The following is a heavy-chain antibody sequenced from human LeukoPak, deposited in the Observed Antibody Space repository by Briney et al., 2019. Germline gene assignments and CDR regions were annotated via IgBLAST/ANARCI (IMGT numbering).Heavy chain of an antibody. D-gene: IGHD2-21*01. V-gene: IGHV4-38-2*01. CDR1: GYSITSGYY. J-gene: IGHJ4*02. CDR2: IFHSGKT. CDR3: ARGDIPDY. Sequence: SETLSLTCAVSGYSITSGYYWGWIRQSPEKGLEWIGSIFHSGKTYYNLSLKSRFTISVDTSKNQFSLRLTSVTAADPAVYYCARGDIPDYWGQGTLVTVSS.